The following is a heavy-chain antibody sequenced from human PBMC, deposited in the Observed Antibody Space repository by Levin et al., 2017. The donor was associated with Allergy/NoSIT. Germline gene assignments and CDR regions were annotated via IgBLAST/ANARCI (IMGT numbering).Heavy chain of an antibody. D-gene: IGHD3-10*01. CDR3: ARGSSGSDSMRDY. V-gene: IGHV5-51*01. Sequence: GESLKISCKGSGYSFASYWIGWVRQMPGKGLERMGIIFPGDSDTRYSPSFQGQVTISVDKSISTAYLQWSSLKASDTAIYYCARGSSGSDSMRDYWGQGTLVTVSS. CDR2: IFPGDSDT. CDR1: GYSFASYW. J-gene: IGHJ4*02.